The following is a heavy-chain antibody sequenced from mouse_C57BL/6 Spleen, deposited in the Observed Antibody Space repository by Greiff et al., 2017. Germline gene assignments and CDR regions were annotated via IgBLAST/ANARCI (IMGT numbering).Heavy chain of an antibody. J-gene: IGHJ2*01. CDR2: ISSGGSYT. D-gene: IGHD1-1*01. Sequence: EVQVVESGGDLVKPGGSLKLSCAASGFTFSSYGMSWVRQTPDKRLEWVATISSGGSYTYYPDSVKGRFTISRDNAKNTLYLQMSSLKSEDTAMYYCARHEGGSSDYWGQGTTLTVSS. V-gene: IGHV5-6*01. CDR1: GFTFSSYG. CDR3: ARHEGGSSDY.